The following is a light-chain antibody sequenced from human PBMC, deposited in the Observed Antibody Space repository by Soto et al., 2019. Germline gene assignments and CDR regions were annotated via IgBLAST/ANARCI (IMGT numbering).Light chain of an antibody. CDR1: SSDVGGYNY. CDR2: DVS. V-gene: IGLV2-14*01. CDR3: SSYTSSSTLWV. J-gene: IGLJ1*01. Sequence: QSVLTQPASVSGSPGQSITISCTGTSSDVGGYNYVSWNQQHPGKAHKLMIYDVSNRPSGVSNRFSGSKSGNTASLTISGLQAEDEADYYCSSYTSSSTLWVFGTGTKVTVL.